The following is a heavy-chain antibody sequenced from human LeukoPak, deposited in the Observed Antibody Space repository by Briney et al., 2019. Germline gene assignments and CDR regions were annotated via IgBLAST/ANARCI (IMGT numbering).Heavy chain of an antibody. Sequence: GGSLRFSCAASGFTFSSYAMSWVRQAPGKGLEWVSAISSSGGSTYYADSVKGRFTISRDNSKNTLYLQMNSLRAEDTAVYYCAKGGQWRPGGEFDIWGQGTMVTVSS. CDR2: ISSSGGST. CDR3: AKGGQWRPGGEFDI. J-gene: IGHJ3*02. V-gene: IGHV3-23*01. D-gene: IGHD6-19*01. CDR1: GFTFSSYA.